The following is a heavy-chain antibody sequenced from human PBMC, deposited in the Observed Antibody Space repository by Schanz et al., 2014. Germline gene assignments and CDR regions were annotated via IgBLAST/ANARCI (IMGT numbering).Heavy chain of an antibody. D-gene: IGHD2-2*01. J-gene: IGHJ4*02. CDR2: IGAFQGNT. V-gene: IGHV1-18*01. CDR3: LRANPTQHVVLPDALRY. CDR1: GYYFGGFG. Sequence: QVQLVQSGTEVKKPGASMKISCKAFGYYFGGFGISWVRQAPGQGFEWMGWIGAFQGNTKYAQKSQDRVTLTSDTSASTAYMELRSLRPDDTAVYYCLRANPTQHVVLPDALRYWGQGTLVSVSS.